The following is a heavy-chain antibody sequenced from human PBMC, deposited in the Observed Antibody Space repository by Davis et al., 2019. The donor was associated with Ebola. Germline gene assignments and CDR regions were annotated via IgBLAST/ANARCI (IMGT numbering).Heavy chain of an antibody. D-gene: IGHD3-10*01. Sequence: TFDDYAMHWIRQPPGKGLEWIGYIYHSGSTYYNPSLKSRVTISVDTSKNQFSLRLSSVTAADTAVYYCARAMVTMVSFAFDIWGQGTVVTVSS. V-gene: IGHV4-30-2*04. CDR1: TFDDYA. CDR3: ARAMVTMVSFAFDI. CDR2: IYHSGST. J-gene: IGHJ3*02.